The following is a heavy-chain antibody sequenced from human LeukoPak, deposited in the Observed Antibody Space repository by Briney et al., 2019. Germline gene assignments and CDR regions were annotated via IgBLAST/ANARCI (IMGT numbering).Heavy chain of an antibody. CDR2: INTNTGNP. J-gene: IGHJ4*02. CDR3: ARNRGHGYNYFDY. D-gene: IGHD5-24*01. Sequence: ASVKVSCKASGYTFTSYTMNWVRQARGQGLEWTGWINTNTGNPTYAPGLTGQIVFSLDTSVSTAYLQINSLKAEDTAVFYCARNRGHGYNYFDYWGQGTLVTVSS. V-gene: IGHV7-4-1*02. CDR1: GYTFTSYT.